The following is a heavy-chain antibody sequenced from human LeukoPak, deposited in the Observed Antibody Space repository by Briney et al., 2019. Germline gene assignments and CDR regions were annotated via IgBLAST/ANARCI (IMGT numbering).Heavy chain of an antibody. CDR3: ARVPMVRGFIFLYYYYYMDV. D-gene: IGHD3-10*01. CDR2: ISAYNGNT. Sequence: ASVKVSCKASGYTFTSYGISWVRQAPGQGLEWMGWISAYNGNTNYAQKLQGRVTMTTDTSTSTAYMELRSLRSDDTAVYYCARVPMVRGFIFLYYYYYMDVWGKGTTVTISS. J-gene: IGHJ6*03. CDR1: GYTFTSYG. V-gene: IGHV1-18*01.